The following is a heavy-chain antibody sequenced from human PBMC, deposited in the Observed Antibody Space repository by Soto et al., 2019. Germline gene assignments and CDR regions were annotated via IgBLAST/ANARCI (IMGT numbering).Heavy chain of an antibody. D-gene: IGHD4-4*01. J-gene: IGHJ4*02. V-gene: IGHV3-53*01. CDR2: TYSGGST. CDR1: GFTVSRNY. Sequence: EVQLVESGGGLIQPGGSLRLSCAASGFTVSRNYMSWVRQAPGKGLEWVLVTYSGGSTYYADSVKGRFTISRDNSKNTLYLQMNSLRAEDTAVYYCARGPHYSNLDYWGQGTLVTVSS. CDR3: ARGPHYSNLDY.